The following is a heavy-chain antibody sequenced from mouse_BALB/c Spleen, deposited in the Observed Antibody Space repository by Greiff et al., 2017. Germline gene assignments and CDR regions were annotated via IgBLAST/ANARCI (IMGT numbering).Heavy chain of an antibody. CDR3: ASRATARAMDY. J-gene: IGHJ4*01. V-gene: IGHV2-2*02. CDR1: GFSLTSYG. CDR2: IWSGGST. Sequence: VKLVESGPGLVQPSQSLSITCTVSGFSLTSYGVHWVRQSPGKGLEWLGVIWSGGSTDYNAAFISRLSISKDNSKSQVFFKMNSLQANDTAIYYCASRATARAMDYWGQGTSVTVSS. D-gene: IGHD1-2*01.